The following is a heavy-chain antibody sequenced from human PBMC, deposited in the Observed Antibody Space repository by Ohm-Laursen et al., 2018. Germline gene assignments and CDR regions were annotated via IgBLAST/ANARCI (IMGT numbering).Heavy chain of an antibody. Sequence: TLSLTCTVSGGSISSYYWTWIRQPPGKGLEWIGYIYYTGSTSYNPSLKSRVTISVDTSKNQFSLKLSSVTAADTAVYYCARRANSAYPCYLDHWGQGTLVTVSS. V-gene: IGHV4-59*08. J-gene: IGHJ4*02. CDR1: GGSISSYY. CDR2: IYYTGST. CDR3: ARRANSAYPCYLDH. D-gene: IGHD3-22*01.